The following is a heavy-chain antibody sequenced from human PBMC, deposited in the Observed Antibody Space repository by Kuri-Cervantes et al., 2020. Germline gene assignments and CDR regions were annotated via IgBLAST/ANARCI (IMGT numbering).Heavy chain of an antibody. CDR2: ISYDGSNK. J-gene: IGHJ4*02. CDR3: ARFASGH. Sequence: GGSLRLSCAASGFTFSSYGMHWVRQAPGKGLEWVAVISYDGSNKYYADSVKGRFTISRDNAKSSLYLQMKSLRDEDTATYYCARFASGHWGQGALVTVSS. CDR1: GFTFSSYG. V-gene: IGHV3-30*03. D-gene: IGHD3-10*01.